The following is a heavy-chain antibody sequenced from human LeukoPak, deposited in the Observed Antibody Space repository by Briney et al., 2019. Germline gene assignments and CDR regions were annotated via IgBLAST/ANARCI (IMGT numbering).Heavy chain of an antibody. CDR3: ARQRGGLWFGAFDY. D-gene: IGHD3-10*01. V-gene: IGHV4-34*01. CDR1: GGSFSGYY. Sequence: TETLSLACAVYGGSFSGYYWSWIRQPPGKGLEWIGEINHSGSTNYNPSLKSRVTISVDTSKNQFSLKLSSVTAADTAVYYCARQRGGLWFGAFDYWGQGTLVTVSS. J-gene: IGHJ4*02. CDR2: INHSGST.